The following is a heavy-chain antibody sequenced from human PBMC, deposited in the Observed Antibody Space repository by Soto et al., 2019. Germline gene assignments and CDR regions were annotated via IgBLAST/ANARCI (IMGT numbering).Heavy chain of an antibody. Sequence: QVQLVQSGAEVKKPGASVDVSCKASGYTFTNHYIHWVRQAPGQGLEWMGIIDPSGGSTRNAQKLQGRVTMTRDRSTSTVYMELSSLRSEDTAVYYCASGYCSSTNCYYGMDVWGHGTTVTVSS. CDR1: GYTFTNHY. D-gene: IGHD2-2*01. CDR2: IDPSGGST. V-gene: IGHV1-46*01. J-gene: IGHJ6*02. CDR3: ASGYCSSTNCYYGMDV.